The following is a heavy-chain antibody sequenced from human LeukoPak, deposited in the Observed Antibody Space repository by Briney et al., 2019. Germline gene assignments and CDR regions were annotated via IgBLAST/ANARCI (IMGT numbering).Heavy chain of an antibody. CDR3: ASFTSEIDTAPASYYYYYMDV. J-gene: IGHJ6*03. CDR1: GGSISSGGYY. CDR2: IYHSGST. Sequence: SETLSLTCTVSGGSISSGGYYWSWIRQPPGKGLEWIGYIYHSGSTYYNPSLKSRVTISVDRSKNQFSLKLSSVTAADTAVYYCASFTSEIDTAPASYYYYYMDVWGKGTTVTVSS. V-gene: IGHV4-30-2*01. D-gene: IGHD1-14*01.